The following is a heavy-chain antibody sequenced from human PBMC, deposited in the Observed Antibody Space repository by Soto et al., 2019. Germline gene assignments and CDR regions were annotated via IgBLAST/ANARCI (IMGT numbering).Heavy chain of an antibody. CDR3: ARDRFIFGPGDFDY. D-gene: IGHD3-3*02. V-gene: IGHV6-1*01. J-gene: IGHJ4*02. CDR1: GDSVSSDRAA. Sequence: QSQTLSLTCAISGDSVSSDRAAWNWIRQSPSRGLECLGRTYYRAKWYNDYAVSVKSRITINPDTSKNQFSLQLNSVTPDDTAVDYCARDRFIFGPGDFDYWGQGTLVTVSS. CDR2: TYYRAKWYN.